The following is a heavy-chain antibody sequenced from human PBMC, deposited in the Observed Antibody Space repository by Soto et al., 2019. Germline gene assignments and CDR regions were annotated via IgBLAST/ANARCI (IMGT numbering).Heavy chain of an antibody. Sequence: KVSCKASGGTFSSYAISWVRQAPGQGLEWMGGIIPIFGTANYAQKFQGRVTITADESTSTAYMELSSLRSEDTAVYYCARVGGYCSSTSCYTEDYYYYYGMDVWGQGTTVTVSS. CDR2: IIPIFGTA. CDR3: ARVGGYCSSTSCYTEDYYYYYGMDV. CDR1: GGTFSSYA. J-gene: IGHJ6*02. D-gene: IGHD2-2*02. V-gene: IGHV1-69*01.